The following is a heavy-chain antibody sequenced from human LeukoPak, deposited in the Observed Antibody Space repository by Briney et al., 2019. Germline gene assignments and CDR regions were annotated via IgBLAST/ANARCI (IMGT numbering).Heavy chain of an antibody. Sequence: EASVKVSCKASGYTFTSYGISWVRQAPGQGLEWMGWISAYNGNTNYAQKLQGRVTMTTDTSTSTAYMELRSLRSDDTAVYYCAREGRYSSSSKARGAYYYYYMDVWGKGTTVTVSS. V-gene: IGHV1-18*01. D-gene: IGHD6-6*01. J-gene: IGHJ6*03. CDR1: GYTFTSYG. CDR3: AREGRYSSSSKARGAYYYYYMDV. CDR2: ISAYNGNT.